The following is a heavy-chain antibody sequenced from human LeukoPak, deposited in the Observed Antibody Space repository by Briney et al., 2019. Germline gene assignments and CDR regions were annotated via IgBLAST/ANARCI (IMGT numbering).Heavy chain of an antibody. Sequence: ASVKVSCKASGYTFTSYGISWVRQAPGQGLEWMGWISVYNGNTNYAQKLQGRVTMTTDTSTSTAYMELRSLRSDDTAVYYCARDRDDTIFGVVTDYWGQGTLVTVSS. CDR3: ARDRDDTIFGVVTDY. CDR2: ISVYNGNT. J-gene: IGHJ4*02. CDR1: GYTFTSYG. D-gene: IGHD3-3*01. V-gene: IGHV1-18*01.